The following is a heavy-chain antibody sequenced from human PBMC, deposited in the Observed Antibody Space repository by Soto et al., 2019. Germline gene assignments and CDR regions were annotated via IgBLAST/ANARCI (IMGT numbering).Heavy chain of an antibody. CDR3: ARLEGLATISYYFDF. V-gene: IGHV4-39*01. CDR1: GDSISNHIYY. CDR2: IYYSGST. D-gene: IGHD3-9*01. Sequence: SETLSLTCTVSGDSISNHIYYWGWIRQSPGKELEWIGSIYYSGSTYYNPSLTSRVTISLDTSRNQFSLKLSSVTAADSAVYYCARLEGLATISYYFDFWGPGALVTVSS. J-gene: IGHJ4*02.